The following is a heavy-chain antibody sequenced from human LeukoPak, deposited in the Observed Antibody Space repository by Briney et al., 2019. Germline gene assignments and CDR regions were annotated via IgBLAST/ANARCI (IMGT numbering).Heavy chain of an antibody. Sequence: GGSLRLSCAASGFTFSNYWMTWVRRAPGKGLEWVANIRRDGSETHYVDSVKGRFTISRDNAKNSLYLQMSSLRAEDTAVYYCAKYRLIWLPAPVFVYWGQGTLVTVSS. CDR2: IRRDGSET. J-gene: IGHJ4*02. CDR3: AKYRLIWLPAPVFVY. CDR1: GFTFSNYW. V-gene: IGHV3-7*01. D-gene: IGHD5-12*01.